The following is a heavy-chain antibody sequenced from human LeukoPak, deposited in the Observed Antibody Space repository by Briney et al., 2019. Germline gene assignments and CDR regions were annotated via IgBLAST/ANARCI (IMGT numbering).Heavy chain of an antibody. V-gene: IGHV3-23*01. CDR2: ISTSGAST. CDR1: GFTVSDNY. CDR3: AKYSSWDPYYGAFDI. J-gene: IGHJ3*02. D-gene: IGHD3-10*01. Sequence: GGSLRLSCAASGFTVSDNYMSWVRQAPGKGLEWVSSISTSGASTYYADSVKGRFTISRDNSKNTLSLQVDSLRAEDTAVYYCAKYSSWDPYYGAFDIWGQGTMVTVSS.